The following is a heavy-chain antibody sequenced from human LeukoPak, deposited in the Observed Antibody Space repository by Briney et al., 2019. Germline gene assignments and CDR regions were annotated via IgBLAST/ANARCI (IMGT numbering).Heavy chain of an antibody. CDR1: GGSISSSSYY. CDR2: IYYSGST. J-gene: IGHJ4*02. Sequence: PSETLSLTCTVSGGSISSSSYYWGWIRQPPGKGLEWIGSIYYSGSTYYNPSLKSRVTISVDTSKNQFSLKLSSVTAADTAVYYCARLYGSGSSLYFDYWGQGTLVTVSS. CDR3: ARLYGSGSSLYFDY. V-gene: IGHV4-39*07. D-gene: IGHD3-10*01.